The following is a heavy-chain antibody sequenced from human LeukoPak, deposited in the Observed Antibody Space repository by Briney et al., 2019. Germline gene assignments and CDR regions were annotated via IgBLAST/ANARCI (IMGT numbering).Heavy chain of an antibody. Sequence: GASVKVSCKASGYTFTNYGINWVRQAPGQGLEWMGWISAYSGYTNYAQKFQGRVTMTTEAPTGTASMELRSLRSDDTAVYFCARSGSTWSYKFDSWGQGTLVTVSS. J-gene: IGHJ4*02. CDR2: ISAYSGYT. CDR1: GYTFTNYG. CDR3: ARSGSTWSYKFDS. V-gene: IGHV1-18*01. D-gene: IGHD2-15*01.